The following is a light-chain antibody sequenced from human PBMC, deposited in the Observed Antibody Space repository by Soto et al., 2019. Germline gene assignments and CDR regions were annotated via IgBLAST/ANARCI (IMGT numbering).Light chain of an antibody. J-gene: IGLJ1*01. CDR2: EVV. CDR3: SSYTSSSTLV. CDR1: KNDIGVYDF. Sequence: QSVLTQSPSASGSPGQSVTISCTGTKNDIGVYDFVSWYQHHPGKAPRLIIYEVVQRPSGVSNRFSGSKSGNTASLTISGLQAEDEADYYCSSYTSSSTLVFGTGTKVTVL. V-gene: IGLV2-14*01.